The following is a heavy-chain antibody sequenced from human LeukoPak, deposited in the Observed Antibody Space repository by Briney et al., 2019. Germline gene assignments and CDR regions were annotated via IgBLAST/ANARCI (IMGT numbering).Heavy chain of an antibody. CDR1: GFTFTTYW. J-gene: IGHJ4*02. D-gene: IGHD3-22*01. CDR2: INQDGSAK. Sequence: PGGSLRLSCAASGFTFTTYWMTWVRQAPGKGLAWVANINQDGSAKNYVDSVKGRFTISRDNSKNTLYLQMNSLRAEDTAVYYCASYYYDSSGYYHDYWGQGTLVTVSS. V-gene: IGHV3-7*03. CDR3: ASYYYDSSGYYHDY.